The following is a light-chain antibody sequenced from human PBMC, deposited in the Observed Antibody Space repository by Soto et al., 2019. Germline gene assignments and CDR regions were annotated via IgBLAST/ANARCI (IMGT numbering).Light chain of an antibody. CDR1: QTISAW. J-gene: IGKJ2*03. CDR2: KAS. Sequence: DIQMTQSPSTLSASVGDRVTITCRASQTISAWLAWYQQKPGKAPKLLIYKASNLENGVPSRFSGYRSGTDFTLTISSLHPDDFATYYCQQYLTYSASSFGQGTKVEI. V-gene: IGKV1-5*03. CDR3: QQYLTYSASS.